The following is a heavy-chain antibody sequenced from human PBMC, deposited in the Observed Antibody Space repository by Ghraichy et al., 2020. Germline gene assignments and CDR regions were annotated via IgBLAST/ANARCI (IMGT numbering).Heavy chain of an antibody. V-gene: IGHV2-26*01. CDR1: EFSLSNNARMG. J-gene: IGHJ5*02. Sequence: SGPTLVKPTETLTLTCAVSEFSLSNNARMGVSWIRQPPGKALEWLAHIFSNDEKSYSTSLKSRLTISKDTSKSQVVLTMTNMDPVDTATYYCARITYPNWFDPWGQGTLVTVSS. CDR2: IFSNDEK. CDR3: ARITYPNWFDP.